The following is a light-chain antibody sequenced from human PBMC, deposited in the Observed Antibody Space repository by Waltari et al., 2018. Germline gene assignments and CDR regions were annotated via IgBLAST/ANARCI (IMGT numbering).Light chain of an antibody. CDR2: KAS. V-gene: IGKV1-5*03. Sequence: ASVGDRVTITCRASQSISSWLAWYQQKPGKAPKLLIYKASSLESGVPSRFSGSGSGTEFTLTISSLQPDDFATYYCQQYNSYPWTFGQGTKVEIK. J-gene: IGKJ1*01. CDR3: QQYNSYPWT. CDR1: QSISSW.